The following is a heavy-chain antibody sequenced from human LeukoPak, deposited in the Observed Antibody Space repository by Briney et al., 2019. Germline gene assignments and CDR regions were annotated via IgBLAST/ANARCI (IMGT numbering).Heavy chain of an antibody. CDR3: ARDRGFGREDWFDP. Sequence: TGGSLRLSCAASGFTFSSYSINWVRQAPGKGLEWFSSISSSSSYIYYAYSVKGRFTISRDNAKNSLYLQMNSLRAEDTVVYYGARDRGFGREDWFDPWGQGTLVTVSS. J-gene: IGHJ5*02. V-gene: IGHV3-21*01. CDR2: ISSSSSYI. D-gene: IGHD3-10*01. CDR1: GFTFSSYS.